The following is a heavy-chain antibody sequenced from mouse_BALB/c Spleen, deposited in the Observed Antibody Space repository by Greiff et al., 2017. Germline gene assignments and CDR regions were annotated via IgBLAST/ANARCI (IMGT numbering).Heavy chain of an antibody. CDR3: TGDDGYWGFAY. CDR1: GYTFTSYY. D-gene: IGHD2-3*01. J-gene: IGHJ3*01. Sequence: QVQLQQSGAELVKPGASVKLSCTASGYTFTSYYMYWVKQRPGQGLEWIGEINPSNGGTNFNEKFKSKATLTVDKSSSTAYMQLSSLTSEDSAVYYCTGDDGYWGFAYWGQGTLVTVSA. V-gene: IGHV1S81*02. CDR2: INPSNGGT.